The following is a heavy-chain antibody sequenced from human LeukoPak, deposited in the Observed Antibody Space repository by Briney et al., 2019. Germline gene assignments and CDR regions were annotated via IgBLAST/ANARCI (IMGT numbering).Heavy chain of an antibody. D-gene: IGHD6-19*01. J-gene: IGHJ5*02. CDR3: ARAQAVAGTGGFDP. V-gene: IGHV3-30-3*01. CDR1: GFTFRNYV. Sequence: GGSLRLSCAASGFTFRNYVIHWVRQAPGKGLEWVAVTSSDLNVKLYADSVKGRFTISRDNSRSTLYLQMNSLRPEDTAIYYCARAQAVAGTGGFDPWGQGTLVTVSS. CDR2: TSSDLNVK.